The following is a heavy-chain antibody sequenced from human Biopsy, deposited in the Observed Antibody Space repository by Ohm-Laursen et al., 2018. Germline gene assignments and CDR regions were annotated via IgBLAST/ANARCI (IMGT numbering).Heavy chain of an antibody. CDR3: ARGSNEYGGLYFPH. Sequence: SQTLSLPCTASGGSFTGHYWTWIRQPPGKGLEWIGHISHTGYTSYKSSLKSRVTISLDTSRKHFSLRLTSLAAADTAVYYCARGSNEYGGLYFPHWGQGTLVTVSS. D-gene: IGHD4-23*01. CDR1: GGSFTGHY. J-gene: IGHJ1*01. V-gene: IGHV4-59*11. CDR2: ISHTGYT.